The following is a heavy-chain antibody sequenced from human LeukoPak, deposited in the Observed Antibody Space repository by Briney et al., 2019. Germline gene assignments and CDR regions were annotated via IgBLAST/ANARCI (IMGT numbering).Heavy chain of an antibody. V-gene: IGHV4-39*07. CDR3: ARDYYDSYYYYMDV. CDR1: GGSISSSSYY. D-gene: IGHD3-22*01. CDR2: IYYSGST. Sequence: SETLSLTCTVSGGSISSSSYYWGWIRQPPGKGLEWIVSIYYSGSTYYNPSLKSRLTISVDTSKNQLSLKLSSVTAADTAVYYCARDYYDSYYYYMDVWGKGTTVTISS. J-gene: IGHJ6*03.